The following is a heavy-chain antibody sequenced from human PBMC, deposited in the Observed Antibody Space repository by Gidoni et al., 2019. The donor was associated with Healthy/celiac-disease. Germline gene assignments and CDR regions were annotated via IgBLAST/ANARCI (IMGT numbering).Heavy chain of an antibody. D-gene: IGHD6-13*01. V-gene: IGHV3-23*01. Sequence: EVQLLESGGGLVQPGGSLRLSCAASGFTFSSYAMSWVRQAPGKGLEWVSAISGSGGSTYYADSVKGRFTISRDNSKNTLYLQMNSLRAEDTAVYYCANLGAGSSWYFYYYYGMDVWGQGTTVTVSS. CDR1: GFTFSSYA. CDR3: ANLGAGSSWYFYYYYGMDV. CDR2: ISGSGGST. J-gene: IGHJ6*02.